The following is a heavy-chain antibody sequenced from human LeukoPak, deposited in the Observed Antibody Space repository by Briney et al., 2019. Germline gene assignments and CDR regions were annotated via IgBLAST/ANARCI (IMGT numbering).Heavy chain of an antibody. CDR1: GLTFSNYG. CDR3: AKDRAVAGVRWFDP. J-gene: IGHJ5*02. Sequence: PGGSLRLSCAASGLTFSNYGMHWVRQAPGKGLEWVAVISYDGSNKYYADSVKGRFTISRDNSKNTLYLQMNSLRAEDTAVYYCAKDRAVAGVRWFDPWGQGTLVTVSS. CDR2: ISYDGSNK. V-gene: IGHV3-30*18. D-gene: IGHD6-19*01.